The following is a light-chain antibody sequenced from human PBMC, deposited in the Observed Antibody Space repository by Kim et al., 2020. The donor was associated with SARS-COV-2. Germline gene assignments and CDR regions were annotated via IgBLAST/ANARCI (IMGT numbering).Light chain of an antibody. CDR2: TAS. J-gene: IGKJ1*01. CDR1: QDISRY. CDR3: QQTYSASRT. Sequence: DIPMTQSPSSLSASVGDRVTITCRASQDISRYLNWYQQKPGKAPKLLIYTASSLQSGVPSRFTGSGSETDFTLTISSLQPKYFATYYCQQTYSASRTFGQGTKVDIK. V-gene: IGKV1-39*01.